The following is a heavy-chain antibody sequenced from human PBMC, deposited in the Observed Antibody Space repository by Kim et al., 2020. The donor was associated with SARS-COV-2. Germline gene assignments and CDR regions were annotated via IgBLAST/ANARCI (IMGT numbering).Heavy chain of an antibody. CDR2: GSS. Sequence: GSSNYNPSLKSRVTLSLDKSKNQYSLNLSSVTATDTAIYYCATPSRGHAFEIWGQGTMVTVSS. D-gene: IGHD6-19*01. CDR3: ATPSRGHAFEI. V-gene: IGHV4-4*02. J-gene: IGHJ3*02.